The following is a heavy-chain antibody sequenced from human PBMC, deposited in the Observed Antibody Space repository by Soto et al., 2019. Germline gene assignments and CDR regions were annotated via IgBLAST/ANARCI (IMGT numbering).Heavy chain of an antibody. CDR1: VGSSSSYY. CDR2: IYYSGST. V-gene: IGHV4-59*01. J-gene: IGHJ4*02. Sequence: ETLSLTCTVSVGSSSSYYWSWIRQPPGMGLEWIGYIYYSGSTNYNPSLKSRVTISVDTSKNQFSLKLRSVTAADMAVYYCARGRVSGGSSYFDYWGQGTLVTVSS. D-gene: IGHD2-15*01. CDR3: ARGRVSGGSSYFDY.